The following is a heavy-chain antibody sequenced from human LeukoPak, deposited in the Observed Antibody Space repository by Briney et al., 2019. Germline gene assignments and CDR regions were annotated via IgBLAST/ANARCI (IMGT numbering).Heavy chain of an antibody. CDR2: IDDSGTT. J-gene: IGHJ4*02. D-gene: IGHD2/OR15-2a*01. CDR1: GGSFSGYY. CDR3: ARLSMTSQDS. V-gene: IGHV4-34*01. Sequence: PSETLSLTCAVYGGSFSGYYWNWIRQPPGKGLEWIGEIDDSGTTNYNPSLKNRVTISLDTSKNQFSLKLTSVTAADTAVYYRARLSMTSQDSWGQGTLVTVSS.